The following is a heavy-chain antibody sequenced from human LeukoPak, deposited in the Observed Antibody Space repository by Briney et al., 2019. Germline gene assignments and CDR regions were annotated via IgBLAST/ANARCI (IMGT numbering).Heavy chain of an antibody. J-gene: IGHJ4*02. V-gene: IGHV1-46*01. Sequence: VASVKGSCKASGYTFTSYYMHWVRQATGQGLEWMGIINPSGGSTSYAQKFQGRVTMTRDTSTSTVYMELSSLRSEDTAVYYCARDAALYSSGWYRPLGYWGQGTLVTVSS. D-gene: IGHD6-19*01. CDR1: GYTFTSYY. CDR3: ARDAALYSSGWYRPLGY. CDR2: INPSGGST.